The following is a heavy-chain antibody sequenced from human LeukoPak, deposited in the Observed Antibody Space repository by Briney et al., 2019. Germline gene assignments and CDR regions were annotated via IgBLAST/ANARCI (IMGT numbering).Heavy chain of an antibody. J-gene: IGHJ5*02. CDR2: IYYSGST. CDR1: GGSISSGGYY. Sequence: SETLSLTCTVSGGSISSGGYYWRWIRQHPGKGLEWIGYIYYSGSTYYNPSLKSRVTISVDTSKNQFSLKLSSVTAADTAVYYCARWDGGATGTYWFDPWGQGTLVTVSS. CDR3: ARWDGGATGTYWFDP. D-gene: IGHD5-12*01. V-gene: IGHV4-31*03.